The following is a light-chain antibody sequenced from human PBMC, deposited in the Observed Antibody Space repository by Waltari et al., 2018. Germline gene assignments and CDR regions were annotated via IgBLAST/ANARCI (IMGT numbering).Light chain of an antibody. Sequence: DIQMTQSPSTLSASVGDRVTITCRARQYINNWLAWYQQKPGKDPKLLIYKATTLASGVPSRFSGSGSGTGFTLTISSLQPDDFGTYYCQHYNSYPWTFGLGTKVDIK. J-gene: IGKJ1*01. CDR1: QYINNW. V-gene: IGKV1-5*03. CDR2: KAT. CDR3: QHYNSYPWT.